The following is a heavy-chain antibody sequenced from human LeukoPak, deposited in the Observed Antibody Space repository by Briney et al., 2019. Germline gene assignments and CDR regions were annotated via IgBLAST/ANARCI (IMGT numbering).Heavy chain of an antibody. J-gene: IGHJ6*04. CDR3: AELGITMIGGV. V-gene: IGHV3-21*01. Sequence: GGSLRLSCAASGFTFSTYNMNWVRQAPGKGLEWVSSITSSSSYIYYADSVKGRFTISRDNAKNSLYLQMSSLRAEDTAVYYCAELGITMIGGVWGKGTTVTISS. CDR1: GFTFSTYN. CDR2: ITSSSSYI. D-gene: IGHD3-10*02.